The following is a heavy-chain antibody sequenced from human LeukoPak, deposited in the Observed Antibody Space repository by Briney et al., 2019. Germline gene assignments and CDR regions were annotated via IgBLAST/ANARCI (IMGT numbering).Heavy chain of an antibody. D-gene: IGHD3-16*01. CDR3: AKDRVITDY. J-gene: IGHJ4*02. V-gene: IGHV3-30*02. CDR2: IRYDRSNK. CDR1: GFTFSSHG. Sequence: GGSLRLSCAASGFTFSSHGMHWVRQAPGKGLEWVEFIRYDRSNKYYADSVKGRFTISRDNSKNMLYLQMNSLRAEDTAVYYCAKDRVITDYWGQGTLVTVSS.